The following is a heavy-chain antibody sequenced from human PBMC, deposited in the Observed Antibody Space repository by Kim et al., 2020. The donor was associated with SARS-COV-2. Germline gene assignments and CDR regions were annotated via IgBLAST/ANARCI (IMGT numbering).Heavy chain of an antibody. CDR3: ARDTTHNYYGMDV. V-gene: IGHV3-53*01. D-gene: IGHD1-26*01. Sequence: YSATSVKGRFTISRDNSKNTLYLQMNSLRADDTAVYYCARDTTHNYYGMDVWGQGTTVIVSS. J-gene: IGHJ6*02.